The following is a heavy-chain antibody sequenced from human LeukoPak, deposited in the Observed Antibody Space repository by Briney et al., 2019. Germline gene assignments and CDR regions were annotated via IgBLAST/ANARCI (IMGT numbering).Heavy chain of an antibody. CDR3: ARATDTAMVTGWFDP. D-gene: IGHD5-18*01. J-gene: IGHJ5*02. CDR2: IDPNSGDT. Sequence: ASVKVSCKASGYSFTGYFIHWVRQAPGQGLEWMGCIDPNSGDTKYAQKFQGRVSMPRDTSTRTAYMELSRLRSDDTAVYYCARATDTAMVTGWFDPWGQGTLVTVSS. V-gene: IGHV1-2*02. CDR1: GYSFTGYF.